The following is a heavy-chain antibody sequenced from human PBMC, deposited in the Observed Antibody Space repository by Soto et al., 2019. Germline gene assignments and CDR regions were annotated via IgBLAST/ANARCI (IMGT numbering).Heavy chain of an antibody. D-gene: IGHD5-12*01. J-gene: IGHJ4*02. CDR2: IFYTGSR. V-gene: IGHV4-30-4*02. Sequence: PSETLSFTCSVSGGTINSGDYFWSWIRQPPGKGLEWIGSIFYTGSRYYSPSLKRRASMSMDTSKNLFSQRLRSLTAADTAVYFCARVKATLYRHYYFDYWGQGTTVTV. CDR3: ARVKATLYRHYYFDY. CDR1: GGTINSGDYF.